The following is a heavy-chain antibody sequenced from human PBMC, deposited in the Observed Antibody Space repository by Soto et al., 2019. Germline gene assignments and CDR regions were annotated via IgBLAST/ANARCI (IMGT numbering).Heavy chain of an antibody. CDR3: ARVSESNVDIVATRKYNWFDP. CDR1: GYTFTSYA. J-gene: IGHJ5*02. D-gene: IGHD5-12*01. Sequence: ASVKVSCKASGYTFTSYAMHWVRQAPGQRLEWMGWINAGNGNTKYSQKFQGRVTITRDTSASTAYMELSSLRSEDTAVYYCARVSESNVDIVATRKYNWFDPWGQGTLVTVSS. V-gene: IGHV1-3*01. CDR2: INAGNGNT.